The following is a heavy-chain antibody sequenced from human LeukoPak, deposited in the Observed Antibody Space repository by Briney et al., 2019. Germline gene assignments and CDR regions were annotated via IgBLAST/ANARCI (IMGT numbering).Heavy chain of an antibody. J-gene: IGHJ6*03. CDR3: ARHIGGGIEDMDV. D-gene: IGHD3-16*02. CDR1: GGSIGTYY. V-gene: IGHV4-59*08. CDR2: IYVTGT. Sequence: PSETLSLTCTVSGGSIGTYYWSWIRQSPGKGLEWIGYIYVTGTRYNPYLQSRVTISVDRSRNQFFLKMGSVTAADTAVYYCARHIGGGIEDMDVWGKGTKVIVSS.